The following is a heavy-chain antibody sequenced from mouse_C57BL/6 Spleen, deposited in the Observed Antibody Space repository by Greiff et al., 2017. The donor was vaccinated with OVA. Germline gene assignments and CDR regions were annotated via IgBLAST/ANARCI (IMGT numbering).Heavy chain of an antibody. V-gene: IGHV1-22*01. J-gene: IGHJ4*01. CDR2: INPNNGGT. CDR1: GYTFTDYN. CDR3: AKSYYYGSIYAMDY. Sequence: EVQLQQSGPELVKPGASVKMSCKASGYTFTDYNMHWVKQSHGKSLEWIGYINPNNGGTSYNQKFKGKATLTVNKSSSTAYMELRSLTSEDSAVYYCAKSYYYGSIYAMDYWGQGTSVTVSS. D-gene: IGHD1-1*01.